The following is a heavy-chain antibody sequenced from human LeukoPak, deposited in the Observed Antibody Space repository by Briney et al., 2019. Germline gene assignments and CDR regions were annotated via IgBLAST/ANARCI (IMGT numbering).Heavy chain of an antibody. J-gene: IGHJ5*02. CDR1: GGSISSYY. V-gene: IGHV4-4*07. CDR2: IYTSGST. Sequence: SETLSLTCTVSGGSISSYYWSWIRQPAGKGLEWIGRIYTSGSTNYNPSLKSRVTMSVDTSKNQFSLKLSSVTAADTAVYYCARGPLAVVVGENWFDPWGQGTLVTVSS. CDR3: ARGPLAVVVGENWFDP. D-gene: IGHD2-15*01.